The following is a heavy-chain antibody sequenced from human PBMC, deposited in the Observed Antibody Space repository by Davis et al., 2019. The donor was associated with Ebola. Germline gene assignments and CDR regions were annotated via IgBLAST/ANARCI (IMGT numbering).Heavy chain of an antibody. V-gene: IGHV3-11*01. J-gene: IGHJ6*02. CDR1: GFTFSDDY. CDR2: ISGSGSTT. CDR3: AKLGCTSSSCYTGNFYYYYGMDV. D-gene: IGHD2-2*02. Sequence: GESLKISCAASGFTFSDDYMNWIRQAPGKGLKWVSYISGSGSTTYYADSVKGRFTISRDNSKDTLYLQMNSLRAEDTAVYYCAKLGCTSSSCYTGNFYYYYGMDVWGQGTTVTVSS.